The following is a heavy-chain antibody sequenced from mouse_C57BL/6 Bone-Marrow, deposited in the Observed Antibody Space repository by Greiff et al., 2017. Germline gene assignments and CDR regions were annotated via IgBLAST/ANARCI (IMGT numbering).Heavy chain of an antibody. CDR1: GYTFTSYW. J-gene: IGHJ1*03. CDR2: INPSSGYT. Sequence: QVRLQQSGAELAKPGASVKLSCKASGYTFTSYWMHWVKQRPGQGLEWIGYINPSSGYTKYNQTFKDKATLTADKSSSTAYMQLSSLTSEDSAAYDWASAYYYGSSYGYVDVWGTGTTVTVSS. V-gene: IGHV1-7*01. CDR3: ASAYYYGSSYGYVDV. D-gene: IGHD1-1*01.